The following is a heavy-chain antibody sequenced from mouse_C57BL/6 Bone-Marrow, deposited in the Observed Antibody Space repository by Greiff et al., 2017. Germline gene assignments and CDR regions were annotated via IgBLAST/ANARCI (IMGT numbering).Heavy chain of an antibody. V-gene: IGHV5-17*01. CDR3: APPLLLYAMDY. J-gene: IGHJ4*01. Sequence: EVKLVESGGGLAKPGGSLKLSCAASGFTFSDYGMHWVRQAPEKGLEWVAYISSGSSTIYYADTVKGRFTISRDNAKNTLFLQMTSLRSEDTAMYYCAPPLLLYAMDYWGQGTSVTVSS. D-gene: IGHD1-1*01. CDR2: ISSGSSTI. CDR1: GFTFSDYG.